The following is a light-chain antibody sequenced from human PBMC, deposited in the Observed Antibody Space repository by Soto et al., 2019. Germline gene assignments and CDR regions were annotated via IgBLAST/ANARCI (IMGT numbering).Light chain of an antibody. J-gene: IGKJ5*01. CDR3: HQYNTWLIT. CDR2: GAS. V-gene: IGKV3-15*01. CDR1: QSVSSN. Sequence: EIVMTQSPATLSVSPGERATLSCRASQSVSSNLAWYQQKPGQAPRLLIYGASTRATGIPARFSGSGSGTEITITISSLQSEDFAVYYCHQYNTWLITFGQGTRLEIK.